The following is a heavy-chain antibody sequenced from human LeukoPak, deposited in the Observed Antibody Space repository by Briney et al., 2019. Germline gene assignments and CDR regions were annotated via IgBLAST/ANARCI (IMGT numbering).Heavy chain of an antibody. CDR3: ARVSIAAALDY. CDR1: GGSISSGSYY. CDR2: IYYSGST. Sequence: PSETLSLTCTVSGGSISSGSYYWSWIRQPAGKGLEWIGYIYYSGSTNYNPSLKSRVTISVDTSKNQFSLKLSSVTAADTAVYYCARVSIAAALDYWGQGTLVTVSS. D-gene: IGHD6-13*01. J-gene: IGHJ4*02. V-gene: IGHV4-61*10.